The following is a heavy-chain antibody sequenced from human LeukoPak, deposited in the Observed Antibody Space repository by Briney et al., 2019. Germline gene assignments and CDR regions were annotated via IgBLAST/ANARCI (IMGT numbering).Heavy chain of an antibody. D-gene: IGHD6-13*01. CDR2: VTSYNGDT. CDR3: AREGAAAGNYPFDY. V-gene: IGHV1-18*01. J-gene: IGHJ4*02. CDR1: GYTFNNYG. Sequence: ASVKVSCKASGYTFNNYGISWVRQAPGQGLEWMGWVTSYNGDTNYAQKFQGRVTMTTDTSTSTAYMELRSLRSDDTAVYYCAREGAAAGNYPFDYWGQGTLVTVSS.